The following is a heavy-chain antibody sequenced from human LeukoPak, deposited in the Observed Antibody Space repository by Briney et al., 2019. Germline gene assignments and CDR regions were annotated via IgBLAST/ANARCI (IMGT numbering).Heavy chain of an antibody. J-gene: IGHJ4*02. Sequence: GGSLRLSCAASGFTFSNAWMSWVRQAPGKGLGWVGRIKSKTDGGTTDYAAPVKGRFTISRDDSKNTLYLQMNSLKTEDTAVYYCTTGVRYDYVWGSYRYSRYFDYWGQGTLVTVSS. D-gene: IGHD3-16*02. V-gene: IGHV3-15*01. CDR3: TTGVRYDYVWGSYRYSRYFDY. CDR1: GFTFSNAW. CDR2: IKSKTDGGTT.